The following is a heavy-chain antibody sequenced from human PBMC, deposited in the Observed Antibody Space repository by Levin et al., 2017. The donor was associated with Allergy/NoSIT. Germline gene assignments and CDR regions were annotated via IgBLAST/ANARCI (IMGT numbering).Heavy chain of an antibody. CDR2: INPNSGGT. CDR1: GYTFTGYY. Sequence: GASVKVSCKASGYTFTGYYMHWVRQAPGQGLEWMGWINPNSGGTNYAQKFQGRVTMTRDTSISTAYMELSRLRSDDTAVYYCARGGWGSSSWYVFNYWGQGTLVTVSS. CDR3: ARGGWGSSSWYVFNY. D-gene: IGHD6-13*01. V-gene: IGHV1-2*02. J-gene: IGHJ4*02.